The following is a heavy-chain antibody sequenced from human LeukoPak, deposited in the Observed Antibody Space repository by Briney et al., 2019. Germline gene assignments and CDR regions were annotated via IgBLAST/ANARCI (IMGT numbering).Heavy chain of an antibody. Sequence: PSETLSLTCTVSGVSISSSNSYWGWIRQPPGKGLEWIGYIYYSGTTNYNPSLKSRVTISIDTSKNEFSLKLTSVTAADTAVYYCAREANYYGSGSYFEGTFDYWGQGSLVTVSS. CDR1: GVSISSSNSY. J-gene: IGHJ4*02. CDR2: IYYSGTT. CDR3: AREANYYGSGSYFEGTFDY. D-gene: IGHD3-10*01. V-gene: IGHV4-61*01.